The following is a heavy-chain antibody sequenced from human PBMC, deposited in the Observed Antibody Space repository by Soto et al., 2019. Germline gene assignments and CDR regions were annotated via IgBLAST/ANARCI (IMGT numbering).Heavy chain of an antibody. CDR3: ARGPESRSTAYFDY. J-gene: IGHJ4*02. D-gene: IGHD1-26*01. V-gene: IGHV1-18*01. CDR1: GYTFTDYG. CDR2: ISAYTGNT. Sequence: QVQLVQSGGEGKKPGASVKVSCKASGYTFTDYGITWVRQAPGQGLEWMGWISAYTGNTNYAQKVQGRVTMSTDASTSTAYLELRSLRSDDTAVYYCARGPESRSTAYFDYWGQGTLDTVSS.